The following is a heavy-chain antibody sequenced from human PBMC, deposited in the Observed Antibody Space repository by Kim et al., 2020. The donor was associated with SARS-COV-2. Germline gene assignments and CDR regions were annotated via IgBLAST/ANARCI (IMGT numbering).Heavy chain of an antibody. CDR3: ASTRITIFGVDHDAFDI. V-gene: IGHV4-4*07. D-gene: IGHD3-3*01. J-gene: IGHJ3*02. CDR1: GGSISSYY. Sequence: SETLSLTCTVSGGSISSYYWSWIRQPAGKGLEWIGRIYTSGSTNYNPSLKSRVTMSVDTSKNQFSLKLSSVTAADTAVYYCASTRITIFGVDHDAFDIWGQGTMVTVSS. CDR2: IYTSGST.